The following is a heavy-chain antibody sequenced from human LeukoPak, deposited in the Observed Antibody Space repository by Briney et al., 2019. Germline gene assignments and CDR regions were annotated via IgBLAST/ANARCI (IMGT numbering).Heavy chain of an antibody. D-gene: IGHD2-15*01. CDR2: LSNSGGST. CDR3: GKDACRSRRSCYNNY. CDR1: GFPFSNDA. V-gene: IGHV3-23*01. J-gene: IGHJ4*02. Sequence: PGGSLPLACAASGFPFSNDAMSCVRQAPGKGLEWVSALSNSGGSTYYADSVKGRFTISRDNSKNTLYLQMNSLRAEYTAVYYCGKDACRSRRSCYNNYWGQGTLVTVSS.